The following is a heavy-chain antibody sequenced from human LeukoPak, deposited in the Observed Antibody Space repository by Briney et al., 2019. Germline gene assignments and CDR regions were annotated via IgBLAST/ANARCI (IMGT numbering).Heavy chain of an antibody. D-gene: IGHD1-26*01. CDR1: GCSLNSFY. V-gene: IGHV4-59*08. Sequence: PSETLALTRPVSGCSLNSFYWGWVRLPPGKGTEWIGYIYYSGSTNYNPSLKSRVTISVDTSKNQFSLKLSSVTAADTAVYYCARPLGGAMGWFDPWGQGTLVTVSS. J-gene: IGHJ5*02. CDR2: IYYSGST. CDR3: ARPLGGAMGWFDP.